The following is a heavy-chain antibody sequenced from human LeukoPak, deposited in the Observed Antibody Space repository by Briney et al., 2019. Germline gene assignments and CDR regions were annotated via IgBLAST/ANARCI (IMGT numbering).Heavy chain of an antibody. CDR1: EGTFTSYA. CDR2: IIPVFGTA. CDR3: ARARNTAMQYYYYYGMDV. D-gene: IGHD5-18*01. Sequence: SVKVSCKASEGTFTSYAINWVRQAPGQGLEWMGGIIPVFGTANYAQKFQGRVTITADESTSTAYMELSSLRSEDTAVYYCARARNTAMQYYYYYGMDVWGQGTTVTVSS. V-gene: IGHV1-69*13. J-gene: IGHJ6*02.